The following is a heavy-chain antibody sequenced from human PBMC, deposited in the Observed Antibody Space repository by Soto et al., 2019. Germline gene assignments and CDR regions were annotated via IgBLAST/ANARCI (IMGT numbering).Heavy chain of an antibody. Sequence: GGSLRLSCAASGFTFSSYAMSWVRQAPGKGLEWVSAISGSGGSTYYADSVKGRFTISRDNSKNTLYLQMNSLRAEDTDVYYCEKDPQGPIVLPAWFDTWGQGTLVTVS. CDR1: GFTFSSYA. D-gene: IGHD2-8*01. V-gene: IGHV3-23*01. CDR3: EKDPQGPIVLPAWFDT. CDR2: ISGSGGST. J-gene: IGHJ5*02.